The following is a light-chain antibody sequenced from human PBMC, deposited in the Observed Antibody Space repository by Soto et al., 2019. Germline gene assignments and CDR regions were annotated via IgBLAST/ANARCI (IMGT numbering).Light chain of an antibody. CDR1: QSVSSY. CDR2: DAS. J-gene: IGKJ2*01. Sequence: EIVFTQSPATLSLSPGERATLSCRASQSVSSYLAWYQQKPGQAPRLLIYDASNRATGIPARFSGSGSGTDFNLTISSLEPEDFAVYNCQQRSNWPPYTFGQGTKLDIK. V-gene: IGKV3-11*01. CDR3: QQRSNWPPYT.